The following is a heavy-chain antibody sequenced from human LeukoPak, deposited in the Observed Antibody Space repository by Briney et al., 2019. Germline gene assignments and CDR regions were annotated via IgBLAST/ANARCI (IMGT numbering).Heavy chain of an antibody. J-gene: IGHJ3*02. CDR1: GGSISSGGYY. Sequence: PSETLSLTCAVSGGSISSGGYYWSWIRQPPGKGLEWIGYIYHSGSTYYNPSLKSRVTISVDRSKNQFSLKLSSVTAADTAVYYCARDHVTLDAFDIWGQGTMVTVSS. CDR2: IYHSGST. CDR3: ARDHVTLDAFDI. V-gene: IGHV4-30-2*01. D-gene: IGHD2-21*02.